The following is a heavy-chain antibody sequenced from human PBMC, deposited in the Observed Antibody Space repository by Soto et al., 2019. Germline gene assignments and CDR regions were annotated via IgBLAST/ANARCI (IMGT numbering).Heavy chain of an antibody. V-gene: IGHV3-30-3*01. CDR3: ARDIGLDTAATKPRHPFDY. Sequence: GGSLRLSCAASGFTFSSYAMHWVRQAPGKGLEWVAVISYDGSNKYYADSVKGRFTISRDNSKNTLYLQMNSLRAEDTAVYYCARDIGLDTAATKPRHPFDYWGQGTLVTVSS. J-gene: IGHJ4*02. D-gene: IGHD5-12*01. CDR1: GFTFSSYA. CDR2: ISYDGSNK.